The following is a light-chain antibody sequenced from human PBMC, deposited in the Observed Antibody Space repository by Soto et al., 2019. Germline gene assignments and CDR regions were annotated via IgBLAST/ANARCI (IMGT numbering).Light chain of an antibody. V-gene: IGKV2-30*01. CDR3: MQGINWPWT. CDR2: KVS. Sequence: DVVMTQSPLSLPVTLGQPASISCRSSQSLVDSDGNTFLSWFQQRPGHSPRRLIYKVSNRDSGVPDRFSGSGSGTDFTLKISRVEAEDVGVYYCMQGINWPWTFGQGTKVEIK. CDR1: QSLVDSDGNTF. J-gene: IGKJ1*01.